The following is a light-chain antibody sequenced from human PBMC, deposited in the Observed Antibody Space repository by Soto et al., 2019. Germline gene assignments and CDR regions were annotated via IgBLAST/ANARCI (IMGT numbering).Light chain of an antibody. Sequence: IQMTQSPCSLPSSLVYIVTITCRAIQSISRWLAWYQQKPGKAPKLLIYDVSSLQSGVPSRFSGSASGTEFTLTISSLQPDDFATYYCQQYHSFGPGTKVDIK. J-gene: IGKJ3*01. CDR3: QQYHS. V-gene: IGKV1-5*01. CDR1: QSISRW. CDR2: DVS.